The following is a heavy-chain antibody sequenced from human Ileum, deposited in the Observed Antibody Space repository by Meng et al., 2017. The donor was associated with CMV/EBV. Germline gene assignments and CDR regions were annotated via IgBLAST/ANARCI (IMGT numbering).Heavy chain of an antibody. V-gene: IGHV3-7*01. CDR2: INPDGSQQ. CDR1: GFPLRGDW. D-gene: IGHD2-15*01. Sequence: LSCLASGFPLRGDWMTWVRQAPGKGLEWVALINPDGSQQYYVDSVKGRFTISRDNAKNSLCLQMNNLRGEDTALYYCGRPMSRGVGWWGQGALVTVSS. CDR3: GRPMSRGVGW. J-gene: IGHJ4*02.